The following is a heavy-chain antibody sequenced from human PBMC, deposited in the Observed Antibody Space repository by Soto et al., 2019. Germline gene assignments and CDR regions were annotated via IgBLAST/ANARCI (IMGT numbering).Heavy chain of an antibody. D-gene: IGHD3-22*01. CDR3: GKVADSGYYTVDR. Sequence: EVQLVESGGMLVQPGGSLRLSCAASGLTLSTSSMNWVRQAPGKGVEWISYIRRHTSVTAYADSVKGRFTISRDSAKNSLYLQMESLRVEDTAAYYWGKVADSGYYTVDRWGQGTLVTVSS. CDR2: IRRHTSVT. V-gene: IGHV3-48*01. J-gene: IGHJ5*02. CDR1: GLTLSTSS.